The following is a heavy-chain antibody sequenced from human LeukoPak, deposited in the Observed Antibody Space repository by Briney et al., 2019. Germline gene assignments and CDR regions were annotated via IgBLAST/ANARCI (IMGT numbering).Heavy chain of an antibody. Sequence: GGSLRLSCAASGFTFSSYSMNWVRQAPGKGLEWVSYISSSSSTIYYADSVKGRFTISRDNAKNSLYLQVNSLRDEDTAVYYCARSTDGGPDYWGQGTLVTVSS. CDR3: ARSTDGGPDY. J-gene: IGHJ4*02. V-gene: IGHV3-48*02. CDR1: GFTFSSYS. CDR2: ISSSSSTI. D-gene: IGHD3-16*01.